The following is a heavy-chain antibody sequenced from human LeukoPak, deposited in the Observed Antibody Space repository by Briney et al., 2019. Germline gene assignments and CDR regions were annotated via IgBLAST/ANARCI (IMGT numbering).Heavy chain of an antibody. V-gene: IGHV3-23*01. D-gene: IGHD3-16*02. CDR3: AAQKRGTSRPYYFDY. J-gene: IGHJ4*02. CDR2: ISGAGGTT. CDR1: GGSFSGYY. Sequence: PSETLSLTCAVYGGSFSGYYWSWVRQAPGKGLEWVSSISGAGGTTYYADSVKGRFTISRDNSKTTLYLQMNSLRAEDTAVYHCAAQKRGTSRPYYFDYWGQGTLLTVSS.